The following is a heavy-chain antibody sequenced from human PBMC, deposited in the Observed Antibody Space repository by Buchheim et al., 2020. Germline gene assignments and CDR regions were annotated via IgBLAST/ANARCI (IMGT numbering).Heavy chain of an antibody. CDR2: ISYDGSNK. Sequence: QVQLVESGGGVVQPGRSLRLSCAASGFTFSSYGMHWVRQAPSKGLEWVAVISYDGSNKYYADSVKGRFAISRDNSKNTLYLQMNSLRAEDTAVYYCATGGTGGGYWGQGTL. CDR1: GFTFSSYG. J-gene: IGHJ4*02. V-gene: IGHV3-30*03. D-gene: IGHD2-15*01. CDR3: ATGGTGGGY.